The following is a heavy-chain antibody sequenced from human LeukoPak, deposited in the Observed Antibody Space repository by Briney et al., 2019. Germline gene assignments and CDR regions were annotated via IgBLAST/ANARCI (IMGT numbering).Heavy chain of an antibody. V-gene: IGHV4-30-4*01. D-gene: IGHD3-10*01. CDR1: GGSISYGNFC. Sequence: SETLSLTCTVAGGSISYGNFCWSWIRQPPGKGLEWIGYICYSGSTYYNPSLKSRLIISVDTPRNQFSLKLSSVNAADTAVYYCARLSLVRGVNVDWGQGTLVTVSS. CDR3: ARLSLVRGVNVD. CDR2: ICYSGST. J-gene: IGHJ4*02.